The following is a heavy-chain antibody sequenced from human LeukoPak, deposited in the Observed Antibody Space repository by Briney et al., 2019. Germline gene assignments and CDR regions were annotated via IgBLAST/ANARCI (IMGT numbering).Heavy chain of an antibody. D-gene: IGHD3-9*01. Sequence: GASVKVSCKASGYTFTGYYMHWVRQAPGQGLEWMGWINPNSGGTNYAQKFQGRVTMTRDTSISTAYMELSRLRSDDTAVYYCATMPPRELRYFDWLLLSELYYWGQGTLVTVSS. CDR3: ATMPPRELRYFDWLLLSELYY. V-gene: IGHV1-2*02. CDR2: INPNSGGT. CDR1: GYTFTGYY. J-gene: IGHJ4*02.